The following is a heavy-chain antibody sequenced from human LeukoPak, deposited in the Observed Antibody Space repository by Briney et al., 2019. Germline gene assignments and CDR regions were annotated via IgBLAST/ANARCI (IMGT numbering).Heavy chain of an antibody. Sequence: GGSLRLSCAASGFTFSSYAMHWVRQAPGKGLEYVSANSSNGGSTYYANSVKSRFTISRDNSKNTLYLQMGSLRAEDMAVYYCARGGGDSSGYYQREYYFDYWGQGTLVTVSS. CDR1: GFTFSSYA. CDR2: NSSNGGST. D-gene: IGHD3-22*01. J-gene: IGHJ4*02. CDR3: ARGGGDSSGYYQREYYFDY. V-gene: IGHV3-64*01.